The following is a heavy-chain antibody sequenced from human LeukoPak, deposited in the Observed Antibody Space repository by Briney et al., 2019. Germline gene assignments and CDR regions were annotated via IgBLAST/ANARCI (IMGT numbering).Heavy chain of an antibody. CDR3: AKGVDTRRRIGMRVVVTYYFDY. CDR2: INDSGGST. Sequence: GAPLRLSCAASGFTFSSYAMSWVRQAPGKGLEWVSGINDSGGSTYYADSVKGRFTISRDNSKNTLYLQMNSLRAEDTAVYYCAKGVDTRRRIGMRVVVTYYFDYWGQGTLVTVSS. J-gene: IGHJ4*02. D-gene: IGHD3-22*01. V-gene: IGHV3-23*01. CDR1: GFTFSSYA.